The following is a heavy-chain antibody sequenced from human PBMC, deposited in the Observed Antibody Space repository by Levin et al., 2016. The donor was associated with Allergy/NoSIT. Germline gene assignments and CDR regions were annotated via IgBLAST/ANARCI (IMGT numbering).Heavy chain of an antibody. V-gene: IGHV1-3*01. D-gene: IGHD2-2*01. CDR2: INAGNGNT. J-gene: IGHJ5*02. CDR3: ARDRGYCSSTSCYVDWFDP. Sequence: WVRQAPGQRLEWMGWINAGNGNTKYSQKFQGRVTITRDTSASTAYMELSSLRSEDTAVYYCARDRGYCSSTSCYVDWFDPWGQGTLVTVSS.